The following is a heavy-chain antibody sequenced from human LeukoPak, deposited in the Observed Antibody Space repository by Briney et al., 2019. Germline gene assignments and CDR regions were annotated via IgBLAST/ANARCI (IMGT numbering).Heavy chain of an antibody. J-gene: IGHJ4*02. CDR2: ISYDGSNK. D-gene: IGHD5-24*01. Sequence: GGSLRLSCAASGFTFSSYGMHWVRQAPGKGLEWVAVISYDGSNKYYADSVKGRFTISRDNSKNTLYLQMNSLRAEDTAVYYCAKDDRWLQFCCWGQGTLVTVSA. CDR1: GFTFSSYG. CDR3: AKDDRWLQFCC. V-gene: IGHV3-30*18.